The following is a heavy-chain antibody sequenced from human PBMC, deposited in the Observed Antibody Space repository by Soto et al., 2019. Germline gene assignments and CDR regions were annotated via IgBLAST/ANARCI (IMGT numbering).Heavy chain of an antibody. J-gene: IGHJ4*02. V-gene: IGHV5-51*01. Sequence: PGESLKISCKGSGYSFTSYWIGWVRQMPGKGLEWMGIIYPGDSDTRYSPSFQGQVTISADKSISTAYLQWSSLKASDTAMYYCARHENDYIWGSYRPFDYWGQGTLVTVS. CDR3: ARHENDYIWGSYRPFDY. CDR1: GYSFTSYW. D-gene: IGHD3-16*02. CDR2: IYPGDSDT.